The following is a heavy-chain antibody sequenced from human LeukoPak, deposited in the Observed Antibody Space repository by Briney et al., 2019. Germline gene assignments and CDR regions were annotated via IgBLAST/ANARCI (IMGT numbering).Heavy chain of an antibody. CDR1: GYTFTSYG. D-gene: IGHD2-2*01. J-gene: IGHJ5*02. V-gene: IGHV1-18*04. Sequence: ASVKVSCKAFGYTFTSYGISWVRQAPGQGLEWMGWISAYNGNTNYAQKLQGRVTMTTDTSTSTAYMELRSLRSDDTAVYYCARGYCSSTSCLRFDPWGQGTLVTVSS. CDR3: ARGYCSSTSCLRFDP. CDR2: ISAYNGNT.